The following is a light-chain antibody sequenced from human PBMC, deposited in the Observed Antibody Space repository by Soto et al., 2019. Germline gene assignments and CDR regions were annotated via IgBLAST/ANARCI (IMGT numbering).Light chain of an antibody. CDR3: QQTYTTPCS. CDR2: AAS. V-gene: IGKV1-9*01. J-gene: IGKJ2*04. CDR1: QDIAIY. Sequence: IQLTQSPSSLSASVGDRVTITCRASQDIAIYLAWYQQKPGEAPKLLIYAASTLYGGVPSRFSGSGSGTDFALTITSLQAEDFATYYCQQTYTTPCSFGQGTKLETK.